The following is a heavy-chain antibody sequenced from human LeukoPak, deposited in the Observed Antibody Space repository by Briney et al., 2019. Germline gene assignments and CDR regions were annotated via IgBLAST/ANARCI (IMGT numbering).Heavy chain of an antibody. D-gene: IGHD6-13*01. Sequence: PGGSLRLSCAASGFTFSSYGMHWVRQAPGKGLEWVAVIWYDGSNKYYADSVKGRFTISRDNSKNTLYLQMSSLRAEDTAIYYCAKVKVAAAGYDYWGQGTLVTVSS. V-gene: IGHV3-33*06. CDR2: IWYDGSNK. J-gene: IGHJ4*02. CDR3: AKVKVAAAGYDY. CDR1: GFTFSSYG.